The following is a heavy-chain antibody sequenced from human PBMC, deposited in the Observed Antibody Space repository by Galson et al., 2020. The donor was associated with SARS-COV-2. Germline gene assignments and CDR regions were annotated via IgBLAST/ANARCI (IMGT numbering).Heavy chain of an antibody. V-gene: IGHV4-34*01. Sequence: PSETLSLTCAVYGGSFSGYYWSWIRQPPGKGLEWIGEINHSGSTNYNPSLKSRVTISVDTSKNQFSLKLSSVTAADMAVYYCARGGLLWFGELLWWGQGTLVTVSS. J-gene: IGHJ4*02. CDR3: ARGGLLWFGELLW. CDR2: INHSGST. CDR1: GGSFSGYY. D-gene: IGHD3-10*01.